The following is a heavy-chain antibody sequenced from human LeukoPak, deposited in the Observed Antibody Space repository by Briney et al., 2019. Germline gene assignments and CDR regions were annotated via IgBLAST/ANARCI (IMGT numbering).Heavy chain of an antibody. V-gene: IGHV3-23*01. CDR1: GYPLSSYV. CDR2: FSDSIGST. D-gene: IGHD2-2*03. Sequence: GGALRLSCAAPGYPLSSYVMAWVRQTPGKVLEWVSTFSDSIGSTYYADSVKGRLTISRDNSKNTLYLRMNSLRAEDTAVYYCATLGYCTSTSCSLVHWGQGTLVTVSS. CDR3: ATLGYCTSTSCSLVH. J-gene: IGHJ4*02.